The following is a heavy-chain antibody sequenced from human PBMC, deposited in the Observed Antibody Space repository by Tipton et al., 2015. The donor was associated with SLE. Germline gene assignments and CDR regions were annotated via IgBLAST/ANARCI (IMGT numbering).Heavy chain of an antibody. V-gene: IGHV3-33*01. Sequence: RSLRLSCASSGFTFSSYGMHWVRQAPGKGLEWVAFIRYDGSNKYYADSVKGRFTISRDNAKNSLYLQMNSLRAEDTAVYYCARDRYYDSTSRDAFDIWGQGTMVTVSS. CDR3: ARDRYYDSTSRDAFDI. CDR1: GFTFSSYG. D-gene: IGHD3-22*01. J-gene: IGHJ3*02. CDR2: IRYDGSNK.